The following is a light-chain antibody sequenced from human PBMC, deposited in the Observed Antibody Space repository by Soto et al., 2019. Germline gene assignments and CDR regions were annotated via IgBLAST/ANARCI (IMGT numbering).Light chain of an antibody. V-gene: IGLV1-47*01. J-gene: IGLJ7*01. CDR3: ATWDDSLSGFVV. CDR2: SDN. CDR1: SSNIGSNY. Sequence: QSVLTQPPSASGTPGQRVTISCSGSSSNIGSNYVYWYQQLPGTAPTLVVYSDNHRLSGVPVRFSGSKSGTSASLTISGLRSEDEATYYCATWDDSLSGFVVFGGGTQLTVL.